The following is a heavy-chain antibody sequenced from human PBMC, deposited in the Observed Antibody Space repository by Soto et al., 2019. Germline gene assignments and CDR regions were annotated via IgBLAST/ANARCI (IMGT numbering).Heavy chain of an antibody. CDR3: ARYRREAVAGYTLDN. CDR2: VYNSGST. D-gene: IGHD6-13*01. J-gene: IGHJ4*02. Sequence: SETLSLTCTVSGGSISSNYWTWIRQPPGKGLEWIGYVYNSGSTNYNPCLKSRVTISEDTSKSQFSLKVNSMTAADTAVYYCARYRREAVAGYTLDNWGQGILVTVSS. V-gene: IGHV4-59*01. CDR1: GGSISSNY.